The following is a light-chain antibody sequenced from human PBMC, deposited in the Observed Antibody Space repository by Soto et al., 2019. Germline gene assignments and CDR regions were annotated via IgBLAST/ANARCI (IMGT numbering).Light chain of an antibody. CDR3: QQYGDWPPET. CDR2: GAS. Sequence: EVVLTQSPATLSVSPGDRATLSCSASQSVSRNLAWYQQKPGQAPRLLIYGASTRATGVPARFSGSGSATEFILSISSLQSEAVAVYYCQQYGDWPPETFGQGPKLEI. CDR1: QSVSRN. V-gene: IGKV3-15*01. J-gene: IGKJ2*01.